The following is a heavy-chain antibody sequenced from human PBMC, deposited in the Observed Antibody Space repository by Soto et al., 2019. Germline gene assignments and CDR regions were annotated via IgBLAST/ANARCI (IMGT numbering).Heavy chain of an antibody. D-gene: IGHD3-22*01. CDR2: ISSSSGTI. V-gene: IGHV3-48*02. Sequence: WGSLRLSCVASGFSIRSYSMNWVRQAPGKGLEWISYISSSSGTINYADSVKGRFTISRDTAKNSLSLQMVSLRDEDTAVYYCAGGYYYDNSGYRAWGQGTLVTVSS. CDR3: AGGYYYDNSGYRA. CDR1: GFSIRSYS. J-gene: IGHJ4*02.